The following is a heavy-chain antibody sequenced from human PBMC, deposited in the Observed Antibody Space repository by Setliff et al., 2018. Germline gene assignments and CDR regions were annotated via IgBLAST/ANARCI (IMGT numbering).Heavy chain of an antibody. Sequence: PSETLSLTCTVSGGSISSGDYYWSWIRQPPGKGLEWIGYIYYSGSTYDNPSLKSRVTISVDTSKNQFSLKLSSVTAADTAVYYCARAHSDIVVVPAAMRDAFDIWGQGTMVTVSS. V-gene: IGHV4-30-4*08. CDR3: ARAHSDIVVVPAAMRDAFDI. J-gene: IGHJ3*02. CDR1: GGSISSGDYY. D-gene: IGHD2-2*01. CDR2: IYYSGST.